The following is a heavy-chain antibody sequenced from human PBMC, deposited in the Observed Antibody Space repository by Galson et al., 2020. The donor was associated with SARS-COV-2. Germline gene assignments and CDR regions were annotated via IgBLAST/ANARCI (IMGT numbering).Heavy chain of an antibody. V-gene: IGHV5-51*01. CDR3: ARHINFYFYMDV. J-gene: IGHJ6*03. Sequence: KIGESLKISCTGSGYGFSDYWIGWVRQKPGKGLEWMGIIHPSDSETIYSPSFQGQVTISADTSARTAFLQWSSLKASDTAMYYCARHINFYFYMDVRGKGTTVTVSS. CDR2: IHPSDSET. D-gene: IGHD3-10*01. CDR1: GYGFSDYW.